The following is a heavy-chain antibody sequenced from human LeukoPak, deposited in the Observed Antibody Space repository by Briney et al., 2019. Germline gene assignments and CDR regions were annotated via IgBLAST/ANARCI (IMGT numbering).Heavy chain of an antibody. J-gene: IGHJ6*03. V-gene: IGHV4-34*01. Sequence: GSLRLSCPASGFTFSSYAMSWFRKPPGKGLEWIGEINHSGSTNYNPSLKSRVTISVDTSKNQFSLKLSSVTAADTAVYYCARARIVVVTHYYYYMDVWGKGTTVTISS. CDR3: ARARIVVVTHYYYYMDV. D-gene: IGHD3-22*01. CDR1: GFTFSSYA. CDR2: INHSGST.